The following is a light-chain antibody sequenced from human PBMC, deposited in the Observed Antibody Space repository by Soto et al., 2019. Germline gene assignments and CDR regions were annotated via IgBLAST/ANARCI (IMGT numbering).Light chain of an antibody. V-gene: IGLV1-51*01. CDR2: DNN. CDR3: GTWDSSLGAVV. Sequence: QSVLTQPPSVSAAPGQKVTISCSGSSSNIGNNYVSWYQQLPGTAPKLLIYDNNKRPSGIPDRFSGSKSGTSATLGITGRQTGDEDAYYCGTWDSSLGAVVFGGGTKLTVL. J-gene: IGLJ2*01. CDR1: SSNIGNNY.